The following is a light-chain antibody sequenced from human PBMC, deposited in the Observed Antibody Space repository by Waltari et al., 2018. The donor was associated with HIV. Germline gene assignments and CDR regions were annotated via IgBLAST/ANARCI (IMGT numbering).Light chain of an antibody. Sequence: ETVLTQSPATLSLSPGERAALSCRASQKIGSYLAWYQQKPGQAPRLLIYDASNRATGIAARFSGSGSGTDFTLTISSLEPEDFAVYYCQQRTNLPPGITFGQGTRLEIK. CDR2: DAS. CDR3: QQRTNLPPGIT. V-gene: IGKV3-11*01. CDR1: QKIGSY. J-gene: IGKJ5*01.